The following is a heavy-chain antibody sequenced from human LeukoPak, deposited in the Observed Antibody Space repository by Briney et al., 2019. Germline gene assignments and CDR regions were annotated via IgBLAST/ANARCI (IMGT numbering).Heavy chain of an antibody. CDR3: AKDGGLWVSAHWGDS. J-gene: IGHJ4*02. Sequence: GGSLRLSCTASGFTFSSCTMTWVRQAPGKGLKWVSTITTGDGNTYYADSVKGRFTVSRDDSKNTLYLQMNSLRAEDTAVYYCAKDGGLWVSAHWGDSWGRGTLVTVSS. V-gene: IGHV3-23*01. CDR2: ITTGDGNT. D-gene: IGHD7-27*01. CDR1: GFTFSSCT.